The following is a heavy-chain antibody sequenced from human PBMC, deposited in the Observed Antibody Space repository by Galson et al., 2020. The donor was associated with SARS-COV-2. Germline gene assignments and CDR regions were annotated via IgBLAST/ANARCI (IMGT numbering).Heavy chain of an antibody. CDR3: AKDRLGMNIVVVVAALTFDP. V-gene: IGHV3-23*01. Sequence: GESLKISCSASGFTFSSYAMTWVRQAPGKGLEWVSAISGGGRSTFYADSVKGRFTISRDNSKNTLYLQMNSLRAEDTAVYYCAKDRLGMNIVVVVAALTFDPWGQGTLVTVSS. D-gene: IGHD2-15*01. CDR2: ISGGGRST. CDR1: GFTFSSYA. J-gene: IGHJ5*02.